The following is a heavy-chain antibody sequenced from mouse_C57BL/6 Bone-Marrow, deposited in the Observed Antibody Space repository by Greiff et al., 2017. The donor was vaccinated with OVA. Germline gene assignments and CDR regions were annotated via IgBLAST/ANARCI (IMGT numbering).Heavy chain of an antibody. Sequence: QVQLQQSDAELVKPGASVKISCKVSGYTFTDHTIHWMKQRPEQGLEWIGYIYPRDGSTKYNEKFKGKATLTADKSSSTAYMQLNSLTSEDSAVYFCARMGYYGSSDYYAMDYWGQGTSVTVSS. CDR2: IYPRDGST. D-gene: IGHD1-1*01. CDR3: ARMGYYGSSDYYAMDY. CDR1: GYTFTDHT. V-gene: IGHV1-78*01. J-gene: IGHJ4*01.